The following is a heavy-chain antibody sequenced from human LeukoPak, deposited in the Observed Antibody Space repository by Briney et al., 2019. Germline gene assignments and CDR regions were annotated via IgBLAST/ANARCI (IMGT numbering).Heavy chain of an antibody. CDR1: GGSFSGYY. CDR2: INHSGST. V-gene: IGHV4-34*01. J-gene: IGHJ3*01. CDR3: ARASNRAFDA. D-gene: IGHD1-14*01. Sequence: PSETLSLTCAVYGGSFSGYYWSWIRQPPGKGLEWIGEINHSGSTNYNPSLKSRVTISVDTSKNQFSLQLNSVTPEDTAVYFCARASNRAFDAWGQGTVVIVSS.